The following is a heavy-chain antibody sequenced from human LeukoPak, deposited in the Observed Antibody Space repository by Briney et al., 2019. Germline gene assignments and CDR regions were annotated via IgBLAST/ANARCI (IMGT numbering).Heavy chain of an antibody. Sequence: GGSLRLSCASSRFTFSSYGMNWVRKAPGKVLEWVSSISSSGSYIYYADSVKGRFTISRDNAKNSLYLQMNSLRAEDAAVYYCAKAPVTTCRGAYCYPFDYWGQGTLVTVSS. CDR2: ISSSGSYI. CDR1: RFTFSSYG. D-gene: IGHD2-21*01. J-gene: IGHJ4*02. V-gene: IGHV3-21*04. CDR3: AKAPVTTCRGAYCYPFDY.